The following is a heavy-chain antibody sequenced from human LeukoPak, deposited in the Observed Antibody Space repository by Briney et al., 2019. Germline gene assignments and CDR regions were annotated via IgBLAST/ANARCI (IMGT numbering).Heavy chain of an antibody. V-gene: IGHV4-34*01. D-gene: IGHD2-2*01. J-gene: IGHJ4*02. CDR1: GGSFSGYY. CDR3: ASGSAMDY. CDR2: ISHSGST. Sequence: SETLSLTCAVYGGSFSGYYWSWIRQPPGMGLEWIGEISHSGSTNYNPSLKSRVTISVDTSKNQFFLKLSSGTAADTAVYYCASGSAMDYWGQGTLVTVSS.